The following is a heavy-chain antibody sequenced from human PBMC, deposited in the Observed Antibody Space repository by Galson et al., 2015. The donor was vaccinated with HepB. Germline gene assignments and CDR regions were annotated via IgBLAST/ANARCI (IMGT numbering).Heavy chain of an antibody. D-gene: IGHD3-10*01. V-gene: IGHV3-30-3*01. CDR3: AGGHYYGSVDY. CDR1: GFTFKNSA. CDR2: ISFDANNK. Sequence: SLRLSCAASGFTFKNSAMHWVRQAPNKGLQWVAVISFDANNKDYSDSVKGRFTVSRDNSNNTLYLQMNSLRGDDTAVYFCAGGHYYGSVDYWGQGILVTVSS. J-gene: IGHJ4*02.